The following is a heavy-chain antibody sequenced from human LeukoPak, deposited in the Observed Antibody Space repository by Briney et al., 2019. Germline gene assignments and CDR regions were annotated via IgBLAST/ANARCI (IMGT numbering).Heavy chain of an antibody. D-gene: IGHD6-19*01. CDR3: TTDFSVAGKGFDF. Sequence: PGGSLRLSCAASGFTFSNAWMSWVRQAPGKGLEWIGRIKSKTDGGTTDYAAPVKGRFTISRDDSKNTLYLQMSSLKTEDTAVYYCTTDFSVAGKGFDFWGQGTLVTVPS. J-gene: IGHJ4*02. CDR2: IKSKTDGGTT. V-gene: IGHV3-15*01. CDR1: GFTFSNAW.